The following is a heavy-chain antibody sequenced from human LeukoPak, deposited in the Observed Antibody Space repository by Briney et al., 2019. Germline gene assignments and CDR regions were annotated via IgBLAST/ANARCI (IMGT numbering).Heavy chain of an antibody. J-gene: IGHJ4*02. CDR3: ARVPLSTTARGYFDY. D-gene: IGHD4-17*01. CDR2: IYYSGST. CDR1: GGSVSSGSYD. Sequence: SETLSLTCTVSGGSVSSGSYDWSWIRQPPGKGLEWIGYIYYSGSTNYNPSLKSRVTISVDTSKNQFSLKLSSVTAADTAAYYCARVPLSTTARGYFDYWGQGTLVTVSS. V-gene: IGHV4-61*01.